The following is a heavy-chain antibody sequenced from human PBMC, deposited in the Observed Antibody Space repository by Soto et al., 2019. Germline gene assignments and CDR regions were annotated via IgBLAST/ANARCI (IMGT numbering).Heavy chain of an antibody. CDR2: FHPGESDT. CDR3: ARHEATYYNFYGMDV. Sequence: PGESLKISCDSHGYSFTTYWITWVRQKPWKGLEWVGSFHPGESDTRYSPSFQGQVTISADRSLATAYLQWSSLQAADTAIYYCARHEATYYNFYGMDVWGQGTTVTVSS. J-gene: IGHJ6*02. CDR1: GYSFTTYW. V-gene: IGHV5-51*01.